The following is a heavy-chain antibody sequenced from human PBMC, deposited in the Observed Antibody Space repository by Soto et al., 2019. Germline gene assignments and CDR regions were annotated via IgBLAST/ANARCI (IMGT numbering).Heavy chain of an antibody. V-gene: IGHV3-30*18. CDR3: AKESLVARWDY. D-gene: IGHD2-15*01. Sequence: QVQLVESGGGVVQPGRSLRLSCAASGFTFSSYGMHWVRQAPGKGLEWVAVISYDGSNKYYADSVKGRFTISRDNSKNTLYLQMNSLRAEDTAVYYCAKESLVARWDYWGQGTLVTVSS. CDR1: GFTFSSYG. J-gene: IGHJ4*02. CDR2: ISYDGSNK.